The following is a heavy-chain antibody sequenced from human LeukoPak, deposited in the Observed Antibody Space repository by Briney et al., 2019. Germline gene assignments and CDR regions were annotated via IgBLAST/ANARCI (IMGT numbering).Heavy chain of an antibody. J-gene: IGHJ4*02. CDR2: ISWNSGSI. D-gene: IGHD3-10*01. Sequence: GRSLRLSCAASGFTFDDYAMHWVRQAPGKGLEWVSGISWNSGSIGYADSVKGRFTIPRDNAKNSLYLQMNSLRAEDTALYYCAKDRTTMVRGVIDYWGQGTLVTVSS. V-gene: IGHV3-9*01. CDR1: GFTFDDYA. CDR3: AKDRTTMVRGVIDY.